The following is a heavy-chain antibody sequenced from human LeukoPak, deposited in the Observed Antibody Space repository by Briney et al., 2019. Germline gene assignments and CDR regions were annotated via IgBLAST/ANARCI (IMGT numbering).Heavy chain of an antibody. CDR2: IYYRGST. V-gene: IGHV4-39*01. D-gene: IGHD3-22*01. Sequence: SETLSLTCTISGDSLSSSSYYWGWIRQPPGKGLEWIGDIYYRGSTYYSPSLKSRVSISIDTSNNQFSLTLNSVTAADTALYFCARRRYYDSTGYLDWGQGTLVTVSS. J-gene: IGHJ1*01. CDR1: GDSLSSSSYY. CDR3: ARRRYYDSTGYLD.